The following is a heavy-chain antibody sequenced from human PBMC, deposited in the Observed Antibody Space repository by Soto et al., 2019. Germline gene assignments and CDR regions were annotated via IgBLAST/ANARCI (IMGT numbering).Heavy chain of an antibody. V-gene: IGHV5-51*01. CDR3: ARPRLHGRYDNDAFDM. CDR1: GYSFTSYW. Sequence: PGEALKISCKGSGYSFTSYWIGWVRQMPGKGLEWMGIIYPGDSDTRYSPSFQGQVTISADKSISTAYLQWSSLKASDTAMYYCARPRLHGRYDNDAFDMWCQGTMLTVS. CDR2: IYPGDSDT. J-gene: IGHJ3*02. D-gene: IGHD5-12*01.